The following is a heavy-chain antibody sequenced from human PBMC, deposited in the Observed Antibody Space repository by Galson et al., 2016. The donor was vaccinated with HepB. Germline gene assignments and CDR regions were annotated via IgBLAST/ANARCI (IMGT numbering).Heavy chain of an antibody. CDR2: IEKDGSEK. CDR1: GFTFSSYF. V-gene: IGHV3-7*03. J-gene: IGHJ4*02. Sequence: SLRLSCAASGFTFSSYFMTWVRQAPGKGLQWVANIEKDGSEKNYVDSVKGRFTISRDNAKNSLYLQMNSLRAEDTAVYYCARPPTGDFWSGFYTYWGQGTLVTVSS. CDR3: ARPPTGDFWSGFYTY. D-gene: IGHD3-3*01.